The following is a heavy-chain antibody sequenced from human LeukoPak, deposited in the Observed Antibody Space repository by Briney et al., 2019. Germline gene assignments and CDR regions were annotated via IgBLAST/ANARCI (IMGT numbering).Heavy chain of an antibody. Sequence: PAASVKVSCKASGGTFSSYAISWVRQAPGQGLEWMGGIIPIFGTANYAQKFQGRVTITADESTSTAYMELSSLRSEDTAVYYCATRATAMARVYYYYGMDVWGQGTTVTVSS. V-gene: IGHV1-69*13. J-gene: IGHJ6*02. CDR1: GGTFSSYA. D-gene: IGHD5-18*01. CDR2: IIPIFGTA. CDR3: ATRATAMARVYYYYGMDV.